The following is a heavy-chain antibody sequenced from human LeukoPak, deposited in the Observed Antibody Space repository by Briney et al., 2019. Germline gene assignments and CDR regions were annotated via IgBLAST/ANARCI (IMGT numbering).Heavy chain of an antibody. Sequence: ASVKVSCKASGYTFINYYMHWVRQAPGQGPEWMGIINPSGGSTSYALKFQGRVTLTTDTSTSTAYMELRSLRSDDTAVYYCARDGYCSSTSCDTMNWFDPWGQGTLVTVSS. CDR2: INPSGGST. J-gene: IGHJ5*02. V-gene: IGHV1-46*01. D-gene: IGHD2-2*01. CDR3: ARDGYCSSTSCDTMNWFDP. CDR1: GYTFINYY.